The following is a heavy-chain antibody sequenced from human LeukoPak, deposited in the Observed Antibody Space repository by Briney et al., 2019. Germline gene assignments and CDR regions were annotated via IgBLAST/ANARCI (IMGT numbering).Heavy chain of an antibody. CDR1: GYTFTSYY. CDR3: ARQAGRDSSEDY. D-gene: IGHD6-19*01. CDR2: INPSGGST. Sequence: GASVKVSCKASGYTFTSYYMHWVRQAPGQGLEWMGIINPSGGSTSYAQKFQGRVTMTRDTSTSTAYMELRSLRSDDTAVYYCARQAGRDSSEDYWGQGTLVTVSS. J-gene: IGHJ4*02. V-gene: IGHV1-46*01.